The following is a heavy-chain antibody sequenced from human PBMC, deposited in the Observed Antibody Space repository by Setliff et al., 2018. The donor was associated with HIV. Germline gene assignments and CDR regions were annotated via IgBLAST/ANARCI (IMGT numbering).Heavy chain of an antibody. D-gene: IGHD1-1*01. V-gene: IGHV4-4*02. Sequence: PSETLSLTCAVSGGAISSRNWWSWVRQPPGKGLEWIGESYHSGSTNYTPSLKSRVTISVDKSMNQFSLKLSSVTAADTAVYYRARGGLPLRKSTAPGYFDYWGQGTPVTVSS. J-gene: IGHJ4*02. CDR2: SYHSGST. CDR1: GGAISSRNW. CDR3: ARGGLPLRKSTAPGYFDY.